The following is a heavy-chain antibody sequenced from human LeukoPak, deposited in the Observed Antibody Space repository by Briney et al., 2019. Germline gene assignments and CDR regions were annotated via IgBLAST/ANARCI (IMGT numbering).Heavy chain of an antibody. CDR3: ARDGSSGWNNWFDP. D-gene: IGHD6-19*01. CDR2: INSDGSST. CDR1: GFTFSSYW. Sequence: GGSLRLSCAASGFTFSSYWMHWVRQAPGKGLVWVSRINSDGSSTGYADSVKGRFTISRDNAKNTLYLQMNSLRAEDTAVYYCARDGSSGWNNWFDPWGQGTLVTVSS. V-gene: IGHV3-74*01. J-gene: IGHJ5*02.